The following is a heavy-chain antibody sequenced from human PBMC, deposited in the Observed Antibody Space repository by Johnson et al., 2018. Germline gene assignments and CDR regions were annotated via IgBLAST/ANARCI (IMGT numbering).Heavy chain of an antibody. CDR3: ARISTTTHRF. Sequence: VQLVQSGGGLVQPGGSLRLSCAASGFTLSSYNMNWVRQAPGKGLEWLSFISSTGTTIYYAASVRGRFTISRDSASNSLYLQMNSLRAEDTAFYYWARISTTTHRFWGQGTLVTVSS. J-gene: IGHJ4*02. D-gene: IGHD2-15*01. CDR1: GFTLSSYN. CDR2: ISSTGTTI. V-gene: IGHV3-48*01.